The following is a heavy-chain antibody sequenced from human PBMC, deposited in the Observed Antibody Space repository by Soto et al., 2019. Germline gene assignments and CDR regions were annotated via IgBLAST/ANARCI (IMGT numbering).Heavy chain of an antibody. V-gene: IGHV3-30-3*01. Sequence: PGGSLRLSCASSGFNFSFYAMHWVRQTPGKGLEWVAVISFDGNNIYYADSVRGRFIISRDSSSSMLYLQMNNLKPEDSAIYYCARVGSSSIWCVTQFDNWGQGTLVTVSS. J-gene: IGHJ4*02. CDR1: GFNFSFYA. CDR3: ARVGSSSIWCVTQFDN. CDR2: ISFDGNNI. D-gene: IGHD2-2*01.